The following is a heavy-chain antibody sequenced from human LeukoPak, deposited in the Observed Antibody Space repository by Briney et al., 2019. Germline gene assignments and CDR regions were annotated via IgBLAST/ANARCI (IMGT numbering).Heavy chain of an antibody. CDR1: GFTFSSYC. V-gene: IGHV3-33*01. Sequence: PGRSLRLSCAASGFTFSSYCMHWVRQAPGKGLEWVAVIWYDGSNKYYADSVKCRFTISRDNSKNTLYLQMNSLRAEDTAVYYCARDLSGMDVWGKGTTVTVSS. CDR2: IWYDGSNK. CDR3: ARDLSGMDV. J-gene: IGHJ6*04.